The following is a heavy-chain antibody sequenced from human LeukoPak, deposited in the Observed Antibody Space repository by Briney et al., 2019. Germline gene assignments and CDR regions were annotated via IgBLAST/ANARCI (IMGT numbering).Heavy chain of an antibody. CDR2: ISYDGSNK. V-gene: IGHV3-30*03. D-gene: IGHD2-2*01. J-gene: IGHJ3*02. CDR1: GFTFSSYG. Sequence: PGGSLRLSCAASGFTFSSYGMPWVRQAPGKGLEWVAVISYDGSNKYYADSVKGRFTTSRDNSKNTLYLQMSSLRAEDTAVYYCATSVGNVLAFDIWGQGTMVTVSS. CDR3: ATSVGNVLAFDI.